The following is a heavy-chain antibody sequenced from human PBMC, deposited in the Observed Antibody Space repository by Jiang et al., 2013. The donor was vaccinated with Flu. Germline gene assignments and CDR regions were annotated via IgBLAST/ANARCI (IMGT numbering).Heavy chain of an antibody. CDR3: ARDTRSGYGEFDY. CDR1: GYTFTSYY. CDR2: INRSGEST. J-gene: IGHJ4*02. V-gene: IGHV1-46*01. Sequence: SGAEVKKPGASVKVSCKASGYTFTSYYMQWVRQAPGQGLEWMGGINRSGESTSFAQKFRGRVSMTRDTSTNTVYMELSSLRSEDTAVYYCARDTRSGYGEFDYWGQGTLVTVSS. D-gene: IGHD5-12*01.